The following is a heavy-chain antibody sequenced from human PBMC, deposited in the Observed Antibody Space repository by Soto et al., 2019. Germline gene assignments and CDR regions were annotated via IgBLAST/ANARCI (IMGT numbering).Heavy chain of an antibody. D-gene: IGHD1-7*01. Sequence: SETLSLTCTVSGGSVSSGSYYWSWIRQPPGKGLEWIGYIYYSGSTNYNPSLKSRVTISVDTSKNQFSLKLSSVTAADTAVYYCARIKTTYYYYYGMDVWGQGTTVTVSS. CDR3: ARIKTTYYYYYGMDV. CDR1: GGSVSSGSYY. V-gene: IGHV4-61*01. J-gene: IGHJ6*02. CDR2: IYYSGST.